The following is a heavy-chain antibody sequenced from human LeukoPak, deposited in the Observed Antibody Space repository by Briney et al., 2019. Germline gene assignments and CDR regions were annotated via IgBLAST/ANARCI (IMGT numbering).Heavy chain of an antibody. J-gene: IGHJ4*02. D-gene: IGHD3-22*01. CDR3: ARDPPFSGYALDY. V-gene: IGHV3-7*01. CDR2: INHNGNVN. CDR1: GFTFSSYW. Sequence: GGSLRLSCAASGFTFSSYWMNWARQAPGKGLEWVASINHNGNVNYYVDSVKGRFTISRDNSKSTLYLEMNSLRAEDTAVYYCARDPPFSGYALDYWGQGTLVTVSS.